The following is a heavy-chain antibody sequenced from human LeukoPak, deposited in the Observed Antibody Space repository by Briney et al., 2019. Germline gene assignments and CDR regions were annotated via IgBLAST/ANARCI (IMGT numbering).Heavy chain of an antibody. Sequence: HPGGSLRLSCAASGFTFSSYWMSWVRQAPGKGLEWVANIKQDGSEKYYVDSVKGRFTISSDNAKSSLFLQMNSLRAEDTAVYYCARGHGDYPTWGQGTLVTVSS. CDR2: IKQDGSEK. CDR3: ARGHGDYPT. CDR1: GFTFSSYW. J-gene: IGHJ5*02. V-gene: IGHV3-7*01. D-gene: IGHD4-17*01.